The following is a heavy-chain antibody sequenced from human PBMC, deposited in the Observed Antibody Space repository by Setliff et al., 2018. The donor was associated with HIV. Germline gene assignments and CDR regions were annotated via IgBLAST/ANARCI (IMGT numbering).Heavy chain of an antibody. Sequence: GASVKVSCKASGGTFSNYAISWVRQAPGQGLEWMGGIIPILGIKKYAQNFQGRVVIATDESTTTAYMELSSLRSDDTAVYYCARASREREGKGYYYYMDVWGKGTTVTVSS. CDR1: GGTFSNYA. J-gene: IGHJ6*03. V-gene: IGHV1-69*10. CDR2: IIPILGIK. CDR3: ARASREREGKGYYYYMDV. D-gene: IGHD1-26*01.